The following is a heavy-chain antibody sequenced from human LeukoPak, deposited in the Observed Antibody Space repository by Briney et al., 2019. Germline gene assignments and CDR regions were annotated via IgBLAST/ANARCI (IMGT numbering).Heavy chain of an antibody. D-gene: IGHD2-2*03. J-gene: IGHJ4*02. V-gene: IGHV1-3*01. Sequence: ASVKVSCKASGYTFTSYAMHWVRQASGQRLEWTGWINAGNGNTKYSQKFQGRVTITRDTSASTAYMELSSLRSEDTAVYYCASQFGYCSSTSCGVEIDYWGQGTLVTVSS. CDR2: INAGNGNT. CDR3: ASQFGYCSSTSCGVEIDY. CDR1: GYTFTSYA.